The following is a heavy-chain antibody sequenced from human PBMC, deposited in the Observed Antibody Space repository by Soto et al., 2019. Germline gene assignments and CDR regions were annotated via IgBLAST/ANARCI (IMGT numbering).Heavy chain of an antibody. J-gene: IGHJ4*02. CDR3: AKDKYSD. CDR1: GFTFSSYG. CDR2: ISGSGDIT. Sequence: EVQRLESGGGLVQPGGSLRLSCAASGFTFSSYGMNWVRQAPGKGPEWVSGISGSGDITVYADSVKGRFTISRDNSKNTLYLQMNSLRAEDTALYYCAKDKYSDWGQGTLVTVSS. D-gene: IGHD2-15*01. V-gene: IGHV3-23*01.